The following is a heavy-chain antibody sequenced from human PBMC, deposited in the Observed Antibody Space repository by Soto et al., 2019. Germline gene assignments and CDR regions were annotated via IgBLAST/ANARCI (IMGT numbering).Heavy chain of an antibody. CDR3: ARLPTPPFTGTRRNDAFDI. CDR1: GFTFSSYA. CDR2: ISYDGSNK. Sequence: QVQLVESGGGVVQPGRSLRLSCAASGFTFSSYAMHWVRQAPGKGLEWVAVISYDGSNKYYADSVKGRFTISRDNSKNTLYLQMNSLRAEDTAVYYCARLPTPPFTGTRRNDAFDIWGQGTMVTVSS. J-gene: IGHJ3*02. D-gene: IGHD4-17*01. V-gene: IGHV3-30-3*01.